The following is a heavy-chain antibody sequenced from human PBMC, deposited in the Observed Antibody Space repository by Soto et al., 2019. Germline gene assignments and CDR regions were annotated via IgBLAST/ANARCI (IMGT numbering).Heavy chain of an antibody. V-gene: IGHV1-69*01. CDR2: IIPIFGTA. CDR1: GGTFSSYS. J-gene: IGHJ4*02. Sequence: QVQLVQSGAEVKKPGSSVKVSCKASGGTFSSYSINWVRQAPGQGLEWMGEIIPIFGTANYAQKFQGRVTITPGESTGPAHNELDSPGSEGTAVFFRAEDCWKHSGGIDYWGQGTLVTVSS. CDR3: AEDCWKHSGGIDY. D-gene: IGHD3-16*01.